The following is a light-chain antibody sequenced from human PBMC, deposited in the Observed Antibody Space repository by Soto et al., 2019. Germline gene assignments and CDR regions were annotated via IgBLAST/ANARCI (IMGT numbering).Light chain of an antibody. Sequence: SYELTQPPSVSVAPGQTARITCGGDNIGSKGVHWYQQKPGQAPVLVVYDDSDRPSGIPERFTGSNSGNTATLTISTVEAGDEASYYCQVWDSSGDHHVIFGGGTKLTVL. V-gene: IGLV3-21*02. CDR2: DDS. CDR1: NIGSKG. J-gene: IGLJ2*01. CDR3: QVWDSSGDHHVI.